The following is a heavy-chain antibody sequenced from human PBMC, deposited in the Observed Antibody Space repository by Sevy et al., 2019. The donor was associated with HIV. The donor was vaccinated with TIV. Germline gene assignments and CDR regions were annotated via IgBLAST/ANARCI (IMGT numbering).Heavy chain of an antibody. J-gene: IGHJ4*02. CDR1: GDTVTNNY. Sequence: ASVKVSCKASGDTVTNNYMHWVRQAPGQGLEWMGITDPSAGNASYAQRFQGRVTMTRDTSTSTLYMDLNSLRSEDTAVYYCVRADPAQHFDSWGQGTLVTVSS. CDR2: TDPSAGNA. V-gene: IGHV1-46*01. CDR3: VRADPAQHFDS.